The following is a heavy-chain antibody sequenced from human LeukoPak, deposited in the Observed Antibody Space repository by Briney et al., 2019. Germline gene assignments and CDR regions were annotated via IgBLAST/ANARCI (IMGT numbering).Heavy chain of an antibody. Sequence: ASVKVSCKASGYTFTGYYLHWVRQAPGQGLEWMGCVNPNSGDTNYAQKFQGSVTMTRDTSISIVYMELSRLRSDDTAVYYCARGYNQAYYYMDVWGKGTTVTVSS. CDR1: GYTFTGYY. CDR3: ARGYNQAYYYMDV. V-gene: IGHV1-2*02. CDR2: VNPNSGDT. D-gene: IGHD2-2*02. J-gene: IGHJ6*03.